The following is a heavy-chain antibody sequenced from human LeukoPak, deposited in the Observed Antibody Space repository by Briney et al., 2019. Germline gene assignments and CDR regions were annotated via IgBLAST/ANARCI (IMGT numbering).Heavy chain of an antibody. Sequence: SKTLSLTCAVYGGSFSGYYWSWIRQPPGKGLEWIGEINHSGSTNYNPSLKSRVTISVDTSKNQFSLKLSSVTAADTAVYYCARPSALGRIAVAARGAFDIWGQGTMVTVSS. CDR3: ARPSALGRIAVAARGAFDI. CDR1: GGSFSGYY. D-gene: IGHD6-19*01. J-gene: IGHJ3*02. V-gene: IGHV4-34*01. CDR2: INHSGST.